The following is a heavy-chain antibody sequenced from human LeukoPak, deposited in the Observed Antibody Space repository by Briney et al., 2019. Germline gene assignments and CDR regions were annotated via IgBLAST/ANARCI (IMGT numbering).Heavy chain of an antibody. J-gene: IGHJ3*02. CDR3: AKVPRDAFDI. V-gene: IGHV3-15*01. Sequence: GGSLRLSCAASGFTFSNAWMSWVRQAPGKGLEWVGRIKSKTDGGTTDYAAPVKGRFTISRDDSKNTLYLQMNSLRAEDTAVYYCAKVPRDAFDIWGQGTMVTVSS. CDR2: IKSKTDGGTT. CDR1: GFTFSNAW.